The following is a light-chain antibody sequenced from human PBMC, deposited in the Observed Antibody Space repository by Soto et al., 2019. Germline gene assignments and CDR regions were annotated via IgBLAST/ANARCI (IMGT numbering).Light chain of an antibody. Sequence: DIQMTQSPSTLSASVGDRVTITCRANQSTSSYLAWYQQKPGKAPKLLIYQASSLENGVPSRFSGSGSGTEFSLTISSLQPDDFATYYCQQYSSHSTLGQGTKVDIK. CDR3: QQYSSHST. V-gene: IGKV1-5*03. CDR1: QSTSSY. J-gene: IGKJ1*01. CDR2: QAS.